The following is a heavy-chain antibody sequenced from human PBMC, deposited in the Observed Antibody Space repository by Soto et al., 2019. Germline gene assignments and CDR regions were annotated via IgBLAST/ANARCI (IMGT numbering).Heavy chain of an antibody. Sequence: GGSLRLSCAASGFTFSSYSMNWVRQAPGKGLEWVSSISSSSSYIYYADSVKGRFTISRDNAKNSLYLQMNSLRAKDTAVYYCAREILASYDILTGRPYYGMDVWGQGTTVTVSS. CDR2: ISSSSSYI. CDR1: GFTFSSYS. D-gene: IGHD3-9*01. V-gene: IGHV3-21*01. J-gene: IGHJ6*02. CDR3: AREILASYDILTGRPYYGMDV.